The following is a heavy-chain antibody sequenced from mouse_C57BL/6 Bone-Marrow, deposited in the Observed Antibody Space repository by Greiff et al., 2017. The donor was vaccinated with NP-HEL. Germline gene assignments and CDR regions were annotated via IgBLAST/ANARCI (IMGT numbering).Heavy chain of an antibody. CDR3: ARSTTVVAEY. V-gene: IGHV1-42*01. D-gene: IGHD1-1*01. CDR1: GYSFTGYY. Sequence: VQLKQSGPELVKPGASVKISCKASGYSFTGYYMNWVKQSPEKSLEWIGEINPSTGGTTYNQKFKAKATLTVDKSSSTAYMQLKSLTSEDSAVYYCARSTTVVAEYWGQGTTLTVSS. J-gene: IGHJ2*01. CDR2: INPSTGGT.